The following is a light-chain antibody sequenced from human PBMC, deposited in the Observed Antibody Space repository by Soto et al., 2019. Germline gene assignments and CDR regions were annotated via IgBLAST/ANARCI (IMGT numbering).Light chain of an antibody. CDR1: QSVSASY. Sequence: IVLTQSPGTLSLSPGERATLSCGASQSVSASYLAWYQQKPDQAPRLLIYGASRRATGIPDRFSAGGSGTDFTLTISRLEPEDFAVYYCQQYDSSPVTFGQGTKVEIK. CDR2: GAS. V-gene: IGKV3-20*01. CDR3: QQYDSSPVT. J-gene: IGKJ2*01.